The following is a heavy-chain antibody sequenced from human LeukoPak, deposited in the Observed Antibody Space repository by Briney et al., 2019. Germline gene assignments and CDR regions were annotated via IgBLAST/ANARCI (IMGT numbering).Heavy chain of an antibody. CDR3: ARGGSGYYQVDY. D-gene: IGHD3-22*01. CDR1: GFTFSTSS. V-gene: IGHV3-23*01. Sequence: GGSLRLSCAASGFTFSTSSMSWVRQAPGKGLAWVSSISGSGGSTYYADSVKGRFTISRDNAKNSLFLQMSSLRAEDTAVYYCARGGSGYYQVDYWGQGTLVTVSS. CDR2: ISGSGGST. J-gene: IGHJ4*02.